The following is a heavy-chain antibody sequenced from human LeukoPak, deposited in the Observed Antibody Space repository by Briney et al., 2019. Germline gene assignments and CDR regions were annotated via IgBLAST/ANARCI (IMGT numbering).Heavy chain of an antibody. J-gene: IGHJ4*02. D-gene: IGHD2-15*01. CDR2: ISSSSSYI. V-gene: IGHV3-21*01. Sequence: PGGSLRLSCAASGFTFSSYSMNWVRQAPGKGLEWVSSISSSSSYIYYADPVKGRFTISRDNAKNSLYLQMNSLRAEDTAVYYCASLPYCSGGSCYDFDYWGQGTLVTVSS. CDR1: GFTFSSYS. CDR3: ASLPYCSGGSCYDFDY.